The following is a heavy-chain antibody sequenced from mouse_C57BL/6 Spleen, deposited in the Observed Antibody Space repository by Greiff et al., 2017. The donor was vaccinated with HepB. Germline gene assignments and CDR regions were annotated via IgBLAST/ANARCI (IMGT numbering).Heavy chain of an antibody. V-gene: IGHV3-6*01. Sequence: EVKLVESGPGLVKPSQSLSLTCSVTGYSITSGYYWNWIRQFPGNKLEWMGYISYDGSNNYNPSLKNRISITRDTSKNQFFLKLNSVTTEDTATYYCAREENYYDYPWYFDVWGTGTTVTVSS. D-gene: IGHD2-4*01. CDR2: ISYDGSN. CDR3: AREENYYDYPWYFDV. J-gene: IGHJ1*03. CDR1: GYSITSGYY.